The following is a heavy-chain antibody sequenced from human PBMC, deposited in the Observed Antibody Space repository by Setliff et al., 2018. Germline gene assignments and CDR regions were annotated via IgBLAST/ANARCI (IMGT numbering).Heavy chain of an antibody. V-gene: IGHV4-59*08. D-gene: IGHD3-10*01. CDR3: ARQPSSGAYYNPRPYYFDY. J-gene: IGHJ4*02. Sequence: PSETLSLTCSVSGASINNYYWSWVRQSPGKGLEWIGFVHFGGDTNYNPSLKSRVTMSADTSNNQFSLNLRSVTAADTAVYFCARQPSSGAYYNPRPYYFDYWGQGTLVTV. CDR1: GASINNYY. CDR2: VHFGGDT.